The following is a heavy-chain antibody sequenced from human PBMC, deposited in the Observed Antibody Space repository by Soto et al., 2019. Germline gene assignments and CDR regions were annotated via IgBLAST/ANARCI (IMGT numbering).Heavy chain of an antibody. V-gene: IGHV2-5*02. CDR2: IYWDYDK. CDR1: GFSLSTSGVG. D-gene: IGHD2-21*02. Sequence: QITLKESGPTLVKPTQTLTLTCTFSGFSLSTSGVGVCWIRQPPGKALEWLALIYWDYDKRYSPSLKSRLTITKNTSKNQVVLKMTNMDPVDTATYYCAHRSCGDCAFDYWGQGTLVTVSS. J-gene: IGHJ4*02. CDR3: AHRSCGDCAFDY.